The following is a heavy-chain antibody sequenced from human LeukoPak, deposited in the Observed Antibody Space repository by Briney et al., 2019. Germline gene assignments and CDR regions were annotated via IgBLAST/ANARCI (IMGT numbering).Heavy chain of an antibody. CDR1: GFIFNSYG. D-gene: IGHD2-21*02. CDR3: AKDMALVVVTDNGMDV. CDR2: ISYAGTNK. V-gene: IGHV3-30*18. J-gene: IGHJ6*02. Sequence: GGSLRLSCAASGFIFNSYGMHWVRQAPGKGLEWVAVISYAGTNKYYADSVKGRFTISRDNSKNTLYLQMNSPRAEDTAVYYCAKDMALVVVTDNGMDVWGQGTTVTVSS.